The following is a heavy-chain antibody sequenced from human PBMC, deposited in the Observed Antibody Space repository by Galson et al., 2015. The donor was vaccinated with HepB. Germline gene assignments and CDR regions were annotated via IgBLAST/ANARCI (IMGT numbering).Heavy chain of an antibody. J-gene: IGHJ2*01. V-gene: IGHV3-64D*06. CDR3: VKDYHYRPTSWAYSSGWDDWYFDL. CDR2: ISSNGGST. CDR1: GFTFSSYA. D-gene: IGHD6-19*01. Sequence: SLRLSCAASGFTFSSYAMHWVRQAPGKGLEYVSAISSNGGSTYYADSVKGRFTISRDNSKNTLYLQMSSLRAEDTAVYYCVKDYHYRPTSWAYSSGWDDWYFDLWGRGTLVTVSS.